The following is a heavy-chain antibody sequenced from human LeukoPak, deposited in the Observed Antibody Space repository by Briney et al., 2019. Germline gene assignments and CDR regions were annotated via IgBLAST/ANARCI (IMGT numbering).Heavy chain of an antibody. J-gene: IGHJ3*02. CDR2: IGIAGDT. V-gene: IGHV3-13*01. CDR3: VRGGGSNWSGSAFDI. CDR1: GFTFSSYD. D-gene: IGHD1-20*01. Sequence: GGSLRLSCTASGFTFSSYDMHWVRQATGKGLEWVSVIGIAGDTYYSGSVKGRFTISRDNPKNSLYLQMNTLRADDTAVYYCVRGGGSNWSGSAFDIWGQGTTVSVSS.